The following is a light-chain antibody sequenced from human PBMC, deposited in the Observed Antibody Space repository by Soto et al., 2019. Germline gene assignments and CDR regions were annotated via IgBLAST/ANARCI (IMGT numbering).Light chain of an antibody. J-gene: IGKJ1*01. V-gene: IGKV1-17*01. CDR3: QQYYSFPRT. Sequence: DIQMTQSPSSLSASVGDRVTITCRASQGIRRYLCLYQQKPGKAPKRLIYAASSLQSGVQSRFSGSGSGTDFTLTISCLQSEDFATYYCQQYYSFPRTFGQGTKVDI. CDR1: QGIRRY. CDR2: AAS.